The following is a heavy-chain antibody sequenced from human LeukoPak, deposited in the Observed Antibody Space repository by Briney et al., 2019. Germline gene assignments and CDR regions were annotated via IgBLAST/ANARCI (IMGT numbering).Heavy chain of an antibody. J-gene: IGHJ5*02. CDR1: GYTFTGYY. CDR3: ARDGKQLVGYWFDP. D-gene: IGHD6-6*01. Sequence: ASVKVSCKASGYTFTGYYMHWVRQAPGQGLEWMGRINPNSGGTNYAQKFQGRVTKTRDTSISTAYMELSRLRSDDTAVYYCARDGKQLVGYWFDPWGQGTLVTVSS. V-gene: IGHV1-2*06. CDR2: INPNSGGT.